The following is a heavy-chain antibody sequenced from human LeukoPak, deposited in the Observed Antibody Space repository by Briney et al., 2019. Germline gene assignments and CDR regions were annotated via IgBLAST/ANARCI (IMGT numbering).Heavy chain of an antibody. V-gene: IGHV3-13*01. Sequence: GGSLRLSCAASGFTFSSYDMHWVRQATGKGLEWVSAIGTAGDTYYSGSVKGRFIIPRENAKSSLYLQMNSLRVGDTALYYCTRGGRDGFDIWGQGTMVTVSS. D-gene: IGHD2-15*01. CDR3: TRGGRDGFDI. J-gene: IGHJ3*02. CDR1: GFTFSSYD. CDR2: IGTAGDT.